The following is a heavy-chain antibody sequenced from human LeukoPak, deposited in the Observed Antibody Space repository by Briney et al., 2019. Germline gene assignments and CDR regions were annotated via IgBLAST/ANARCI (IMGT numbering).Heavy chain of an antibody. CDR1: GFTFSSYG. V-gene: IGHV3-30*18. J-gene: IGHJ4*02. Sequence: GGSLRLSCAASGFTFSSYGMHWVRQAPGKGLEWVAVISYDGSNKYYADSVKGRFTISRDNSKNTLYLQMNSLRAEDTAVYYCAKDSSYGSTFNDYWGQGTLVTVSS. CDR2: ISYDGSNK. CDR3: AKDSSYGSTFNDY. D-gene: IGHD5-18*01.